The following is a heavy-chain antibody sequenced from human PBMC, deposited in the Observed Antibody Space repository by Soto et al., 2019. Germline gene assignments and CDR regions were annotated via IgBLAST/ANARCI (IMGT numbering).Heavy chain of an antibody. Sequence: VQLGEYGGGVVQPGRSLRLSCEASGFTFSTSGMNWVRQAQGKGLEWVAVIWYDGSNKYYADSVKGRFTIYRDNSKNTLYQQMNSQRAEDTAVYYCALARIVLLPPADPPHYNNWLQGTLVTGS. CDR3: ALARIVLLPPADPPHYNN. J-gene: IGHJ1*01. CDR2: IWYDGSNK. CDR1: GFTFSTSG. D-gene: IGHD2-2*01. V-gene: IGHV3-33*01.